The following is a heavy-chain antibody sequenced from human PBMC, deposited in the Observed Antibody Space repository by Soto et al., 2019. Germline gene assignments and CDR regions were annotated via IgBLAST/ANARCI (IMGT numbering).Heavy chain of an antibody. J-gene: IGHJ4*02. V-gene: IGHV4-59*01. CDR3: ARDRYSRYGACYPILLDY. Sequence: SETLSLTCTISGCSISLYYWSWIRQPPGKGLEWIAYINDRGSTNYNPSLKSRVTISVDMSKNQFSLKLSSVTAADTAIYYFARDRYSRYGACYPILLDYWGQGILVKVSS. CDR2: INDRGST. CDR1: GCSISLYY. D-gene: IGHD2-21*02.